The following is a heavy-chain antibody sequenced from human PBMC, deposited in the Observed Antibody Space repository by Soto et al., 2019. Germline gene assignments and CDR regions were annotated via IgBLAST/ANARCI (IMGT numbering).Heavy chain of an antibody. CDR3: ARGIATGQLDP. Sequence: GASVKVSCKASVYTFTRYTRNWVRQAPGQRLEWMGWINPDNGNTKSSQKFQDRVIITRDTSASTAYMDLSSLRSEDTAVYYCARGIATGQLDPWGQGTLVTVSS. V-gene: IGHV1-3*01. D-gene: IGHD2-15*01. CDR1: VYTFTRYT. CDR2: INPDNGNT. J-gene: IGHJ5*02.